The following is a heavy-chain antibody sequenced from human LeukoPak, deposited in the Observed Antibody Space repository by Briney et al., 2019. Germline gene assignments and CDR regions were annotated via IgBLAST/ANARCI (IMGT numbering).Heavy chain of an antibody. Sequence: SETLSLTCTVSGGSISSGDYYWSWIRQPPGKGLEWIAYMYYSGSTYYNPSLKSRVTMSADTSKNQLSLKLSSVTAADTAVYYCARPYYYDSRIDPWGQGILVTVAS. CDR3: ARPYYYDSRIDP. D-gene: IGHD3-22*01. V-gene: IGHV4-30-4*01. CDR2: MYYSGST. J-gene: IGHJ5*02. CDR1: GGSISSGDYY.